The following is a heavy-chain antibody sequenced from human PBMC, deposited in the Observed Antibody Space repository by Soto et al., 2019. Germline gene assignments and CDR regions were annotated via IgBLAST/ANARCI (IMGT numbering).Heavy chain of an antibody. D-gene: IGHD6-6*01. CDR2: IIPIFGTA. Sequence: QVQLVQSGAEVKKPGSSVKVSCKASGGTFSSYAISWVRQAPGQGLEWMGGIIPIFGTANYAQKFQGRVAITADESTSTAYMEVSSLRSEDTAVYYCATYIAARPPYDAFDILGQGTMVTFSS. J-gene: IGHJ3*02. CDR3: ATYIAARPPYDAFDI. CDR1: GGTFSSYA. V-gene: IGHV1-69*12.